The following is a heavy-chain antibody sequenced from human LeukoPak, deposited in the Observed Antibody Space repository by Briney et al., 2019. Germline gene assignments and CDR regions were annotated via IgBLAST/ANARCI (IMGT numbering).Heavy chain of an antibody. J-gene: IGHJ6*02. Sequence: PSQTLSLTCAISGDSVSSNSAAWSWIRQSPSRGLEWLGRTYYRSKWYNDYAVSVKSRITINPDTSKNQFSLQLNSVTPEDTAVYYCAREGRDYGDYEGLYYYYYGMDVWGQGTTVTVSS. CDR3: AREGRDYGDYEGLYYYYYGMDV. CDR1: GDSVSSNSAA. V-gene: IGHV6-1*01. D-gene: IGHD4-17*01. CDR2: TYYRSKWYN.